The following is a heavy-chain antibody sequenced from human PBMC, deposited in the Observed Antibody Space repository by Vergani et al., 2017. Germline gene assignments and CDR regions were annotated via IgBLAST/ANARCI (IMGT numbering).Heavy chain of an antibody. V-gene: IGHV3-21*06. CDR3: ARDKSKRAPAVMGTYYYYMDV. CDR1: GFTFTAHG. Sequence: EVHLLESGGGLVQSGGSLRLSCAASGFTFTAHGLNWVRQAPGKGLEWVSGISGRSNYIYYADSLKGRFTISRDNSKNSVYLQMNSLRAEDTAIYYCARDKSKRAPAVMGTYYYYMDVWGKGTKVTVSS. CDR2: ISGRSNYI. J-gene: IGHJ6*03. D-gene: IGHD3-16*01.